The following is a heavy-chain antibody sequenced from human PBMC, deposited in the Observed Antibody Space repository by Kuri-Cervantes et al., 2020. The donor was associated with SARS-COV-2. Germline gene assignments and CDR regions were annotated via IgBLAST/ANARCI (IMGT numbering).Heavy chain of an antibody. Sequence: SVQVSCKASGGTFSSYAISWVRQAPGQGLEWMGGIIPIFGTANYTQKFQGRVTITADKSTSTAYKEPSSRRSEDMAVYYCASVGDIGNSAPDWWGQGTLVTVSS. V-gene: IGHV1-69*06. J-gene: IGHJ4*02. D-gene: IGHD4-23*01. CDR1: GGTFSSYA. CDR3: ASVGDIGNSAPDW. CDR2: IIPIFGTA.